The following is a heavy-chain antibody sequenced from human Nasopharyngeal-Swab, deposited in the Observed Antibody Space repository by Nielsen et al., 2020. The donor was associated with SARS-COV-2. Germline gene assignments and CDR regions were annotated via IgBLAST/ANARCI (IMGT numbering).Heavy chain of an antibody. J-gene: IGHJ6*02. CDR2: IIPIFGTA. Sequence: SVKVSCKASGGTFSSYAISWVRQAPGQGLEWMGGIIPIFGTANYAQKFQGRVTITADESTSTAYMELSSLRSEDTAVYYCAGGAWELLNYYYYGMDVWGQGTTVTVSS. D-gene: IGHD1-26*01. CDR3: AGGAWELLNYYYYGMDV. CDR1: GGTFSSYA. V-gene: IGHV1-69*13.